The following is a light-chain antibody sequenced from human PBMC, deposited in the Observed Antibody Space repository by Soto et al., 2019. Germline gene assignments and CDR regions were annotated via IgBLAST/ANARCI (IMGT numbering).Light chain of an antibody. V-gene: IGKV1-5*03. Sequence: MQMTQSPSTLSASVVPRVTITCRVSQSISSWLAWYQQKPGKAPKLLIYKASSLESGVPSRFSGSGSGTEFTLTISSLQPDDFATYYCQQYNSYTWTFGQGTKVDI. CDR1: QSISSW. CDR3: QQYNSYTWT. J-gene: IGKJ1*01. CDR2: KAS.